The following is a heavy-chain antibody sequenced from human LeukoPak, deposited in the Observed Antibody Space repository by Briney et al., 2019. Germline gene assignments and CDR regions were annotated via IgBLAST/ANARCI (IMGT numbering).Heavy chain of an antibody. V-gene: IGHV4-31*03. CDR2: IYYSGST. Sequence: SETLSLTCTVSGGSISSGGYYWSWIRQHPGKGLEWIGYIYYSGSTYYNPSLKSRVTISVDTSKNQFSLKLSSVTAADTAVYYCARDPAGTSSFDPWGQGTLVTVSS. CDR3: ARDPAGTSSFDP. D-gene: IGHD1-1*01. CDR1: GGSISSGGYY. J-gene: IGHJ5*02.